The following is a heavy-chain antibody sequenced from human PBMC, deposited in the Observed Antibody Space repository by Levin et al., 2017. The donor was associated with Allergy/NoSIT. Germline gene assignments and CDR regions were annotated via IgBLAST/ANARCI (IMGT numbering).Heavy chain of an antibody. CDR3: TSPRYCTNGVCYIDWFDP. D-gene: IGHD2-8*01. V-gene: IGHV3-73*01. J-gene: IGHJ5*02. CDR1: GFTFSGSA. CDR2: IRSKANSYAT. Sequence: GGSLRLSCAASGFTFSGSAMHWVRQASGKGLEWVGRIRSKANSYATAYAASVKGRFTISRDDSKNTAYLQMNSLKTEDTAVYYCTSPRYCTNGVCYIDWFDPWGQGTLVTVSS.